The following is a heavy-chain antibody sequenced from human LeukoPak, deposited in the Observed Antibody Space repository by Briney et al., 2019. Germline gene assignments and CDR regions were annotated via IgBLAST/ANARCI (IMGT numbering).Heavy chain of an antibody. Sequence: ASVKVSCKASGYTFTIYGISWVRRAPGPGVEGMGWISAYNGNTNYAQKLQGRVTMTTDTSTSTAYMELRSLRSDDTAVYYCARVFHDSSGYYPYYFDYWGQGTLVTVSS. J-gene: IGHJ4*02. CDR3: ARVFHDSSGYYPYYFDY. V-gene: IGHV1-18*01. D-gene: IGHD3-22*01. CDR2: ISAYNGNT. CDR1: GYTFTIYG.